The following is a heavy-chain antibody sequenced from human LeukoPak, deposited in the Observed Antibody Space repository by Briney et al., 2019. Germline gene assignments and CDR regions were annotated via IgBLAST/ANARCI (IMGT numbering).Heavy chain of an antibody. Sequence: GGSLRLSCAASGFNFDDYAMHWVRQAPGKGLEWVSGISFNSGSMGYADSVRGRFTISRDNAKNSLYLQMNSLRAEDTALYYCAKGSLRYFDWLLNNWFDPRGQGTLVTVSS. V-gene: IGHV3-9*01. CDR3: AKGSLRYFDWLLNNWFDP. D-gene: IGHD3-9*01. CDR1: GFNFDDYA. CDR2: ISFNSGSM. J-gene: IGHJ5*02.